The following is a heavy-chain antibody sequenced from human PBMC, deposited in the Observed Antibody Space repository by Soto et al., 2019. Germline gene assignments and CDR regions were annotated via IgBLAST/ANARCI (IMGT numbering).Heavy chain of an antibody. Sequence: GGSLRLSCAASGFTFSSYSMNWVRQAPGKGLEWVSYISSSSSTIYYADSVKGRFTISRDNAKNSLYLQMDSLRDEDTAVYYCAGGTVGYCSSTSCYGLDYYYYYGMDVCGQRTTVTAP. D-gene: IGHD2-2*01. CDR1: GFTFSSYS. J-gene: IGHJ6*02. CDR3: AGGTVGYCSSTSCYGLDYYYYYGMDV. V-gene: IGHV3-48*02. CDR2: ISSSSSTI.